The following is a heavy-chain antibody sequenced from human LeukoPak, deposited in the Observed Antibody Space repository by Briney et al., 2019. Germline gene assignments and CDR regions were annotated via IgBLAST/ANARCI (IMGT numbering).Heavy chain of an antibody. Sequence: SETLSLTCAVSGGSISSSNWWSWVRQPPGKGLEWIGEIYRSGSTNYNPSLKSRVTISVDTSKNQFSLKLSSVTAADTAVYYCARRDSYSSGYYYFDYWGQGTLVTVSS. J-gene: IGHJ4*02. V-gene: IGHV4-4*02. CDR2: IYRSGST. D-gene: IGHD3-22*01. CDR3: ARRDSYSSGYYYFDY. CDR1: GGSISSSNW.